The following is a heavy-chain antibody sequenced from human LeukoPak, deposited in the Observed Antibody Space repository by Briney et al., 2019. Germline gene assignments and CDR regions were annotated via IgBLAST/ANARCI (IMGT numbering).Heavy chain of an antibody. CDR1: GFTFSSYS. CDR3: ASRGELWFGESYYFDF. CDR2: ISSSSSTI. D-gene: IGHD3-10*01. Sequence: PGGSLRLSCAASGFTFSSYSMNWVRQAPGKGLEWVSYISSSSSTIYYADSVKGRFTISRDNAKNSLYLQMNSLRAEDTAVYYCASRGELWFGESYYFDFWGQGTLVTVSS. J-gene: IGHJ4*02. V-gene: IGHV3-48*01.